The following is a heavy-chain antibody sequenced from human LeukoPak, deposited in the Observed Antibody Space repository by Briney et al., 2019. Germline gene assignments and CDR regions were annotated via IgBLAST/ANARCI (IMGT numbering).Heavy chain of an antibody. V-gene: IGHV4-59*01. CDR3: AGRLWRRDGYNLSAFDI. CDR1: GGSISSYY. J-gene: IGHJ3*02. Sequence: SETLSLTCTVSGGSISSYYWNWIRQPPGKGLEWIGYIYYSGSTNYNPSLKSRVTIPVDTSKNQFSLKLSSVTAADTAVYYCAGRLWRRDGYNLSAFDIWGQGTMVTVSS. CDR2: IYYSGST. D-gene: IGHD5-24*01.